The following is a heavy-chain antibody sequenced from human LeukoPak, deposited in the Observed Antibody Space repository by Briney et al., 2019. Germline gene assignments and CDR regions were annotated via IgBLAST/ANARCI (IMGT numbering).Heavy chain of an antibody. D-gene: IGHD1-26*01. Sequence: GGSLRLSCEASGFTFSSYSMNWVRQAPGKGLVWVSRINSDGSSTSYADSVKGRFTISRDNAKNTLYLQMNSLRAEDTAVYYCARRNSGSYPYQFDPWGQGTLVTVSS. CDR1: GFTFSSYS. V-gene: IGHV3-74*01. J-gene: IGHJ5*02. CDR3: ARRNSGSYPYQFDP. CDR2: INSDGSST.